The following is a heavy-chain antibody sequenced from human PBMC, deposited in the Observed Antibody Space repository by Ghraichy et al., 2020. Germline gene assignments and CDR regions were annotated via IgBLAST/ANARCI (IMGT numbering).Heavy chain of an antibody. V-gene: IGHV4-39*01. D-gene: IGHD3-22*01. CDR1: GGSISSSSYY. J-gene: IGHJ4*02. CDR3: ARKSMIVVADY. Sequence: SETLSLTCTVSGGSISSSSYYWGWIRQPPGKGLEWIGSISYSGSTYYNPSLKSRVTISLDTSKNQFSLKLSSVTAADTAVYYCARKSMIVVADYWGQGTLVTVSS. CDR2: ISYSGST.